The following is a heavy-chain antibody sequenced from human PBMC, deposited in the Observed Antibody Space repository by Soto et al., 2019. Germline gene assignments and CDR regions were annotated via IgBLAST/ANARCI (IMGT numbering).Heavy chain of an antibody. D-gene: IGHD1-26*01. CDR3: ARGLRGLVGATWAYYYYGMDV. V-gene: IGHV4-34*01. CDR1: GGSFSGYY. J-gene: IGHJ6*02. CDR2: INHSGST. Sequence: PSETLSLTCAVYGGSFSGYYWSWTRQPPGKGLEWIGEINHSGSTNYNPSLKSRVTISVDTSKNQFSLKLSSVTAADTAVYYCARGLRGLVGATWAYYYYGMDVWGQGTTVTVSS.